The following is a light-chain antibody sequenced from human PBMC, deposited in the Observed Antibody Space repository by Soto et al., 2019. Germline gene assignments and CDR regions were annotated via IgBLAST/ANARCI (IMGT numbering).Light chain of an antibody. Sequence: QAVLTQPPSASVTPGQRVTISCSGSSSTIGSNYVFWYQHLPGTAPKLLIYRNNQRPSGVPDRFSGSKSGTLAYLAISGLRSEDEADYYCAAWDDSLGGWVFGGGTKVTVL. V-gene: IGLV1-47*01. CDR2: RNN. CDR1: SSTIGSNY. J-gene: IGLJ3*02. CDR3: AAWDDSLGGWV.